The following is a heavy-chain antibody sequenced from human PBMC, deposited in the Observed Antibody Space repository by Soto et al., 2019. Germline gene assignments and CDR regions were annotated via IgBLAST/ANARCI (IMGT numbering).Heavy chain of an antibody. V-gene: IGHV3-23*01. Sequence: GGSLRLSCAASGFTFSSYAMSWVRQAPGKGLEWVSAISGSGGSTYYADSVKGRFTISRDNSKNTLYLQMNSLRAEDTAVYYYAKGSVRVLQWPLFDYWGQGTLVTVSS. D-gene: IGHD3-10*02. CDR1: GFTFSSYA. CDR2: ISGSGGST. CDR3: AKGSVRVLQWPLFDY. J-gene: IGHJ4*02.